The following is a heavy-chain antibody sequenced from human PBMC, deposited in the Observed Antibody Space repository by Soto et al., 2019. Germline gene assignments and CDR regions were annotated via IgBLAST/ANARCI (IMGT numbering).Heavy chain of an antibody. CDR2: IKGDGSSL. CDR1: GFTFTTYW. V-gene: IGHV3-74*01. Sequence: EVKVVESGGGLVQPGGSLRLSCAASGFTFTTYWMHWVRQGPGKGLVWVSRIKGDGSSLSYADSVKGRFTISRDNVENTVYLQMGSLRADDTALYYCARGLKNYYGVDVWGQGTTVTVSS. CDR3: ARGLKNYYGVDV. J-gene: IGHJ6*02.